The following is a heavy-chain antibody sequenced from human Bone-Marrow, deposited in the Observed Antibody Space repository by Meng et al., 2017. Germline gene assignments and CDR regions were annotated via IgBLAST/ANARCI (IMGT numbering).Heavy chain of an antibody. J-gene: IGHJ4*02. CDR2: IDYGGST. V-gene: IGHV4-59*13. CDR3: AGVLDAQYCSGGSCYFGVCFDY. CDR1: GGSIGSCY. Sequence: VQLPVAGPGLVKQPNTLSLHVTVSGGSIGSCYWNWIRMTQGKGLELIGYIDYGGSTNYNPYLKSRVTISVDTSKNQFSLKLSSVTAADTAVYYCAGVLDAQYCSGGSCYFGVCFDYWGQGTLVTVFS. D-gene: IGHD2-15*01.